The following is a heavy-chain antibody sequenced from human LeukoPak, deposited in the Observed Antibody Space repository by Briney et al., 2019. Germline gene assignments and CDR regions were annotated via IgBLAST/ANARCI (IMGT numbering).Heavy chain of an antibody. D-gene: IGHD6-13*01. CDR1: GYTFTGYY. CDR2: INPNSGGT. V-gene: IGHV1-2*02. CDR3: ARATYSSSWYGMDV. J-gene: IGHJ6*02. Sequence: ASVKVSCKASGYTFTGYYMHWVRQAPGQGLEWMGWINPNSGGTNYAQKFQGRVTMTRDTPISTAYMELSRLRSDDTAVYYCARATYSSSWYGMDVWGQGTTVTVSS.